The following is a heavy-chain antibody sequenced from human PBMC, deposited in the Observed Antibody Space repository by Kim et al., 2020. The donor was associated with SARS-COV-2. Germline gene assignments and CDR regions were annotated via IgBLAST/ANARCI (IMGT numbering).Heavy chain of an antibody. D-gene: IGHD6-13*01. V-gene: IGHV1-69*05. J-gene: IGHJ4*02. Sequence: QKFQGRVTITTDESTTTAYMELSSLRSEETAVYYCARDLGSSWYYGHFDYWGQGTLVTVSS. CDR3: ARDLGSSWYYGHFDY.